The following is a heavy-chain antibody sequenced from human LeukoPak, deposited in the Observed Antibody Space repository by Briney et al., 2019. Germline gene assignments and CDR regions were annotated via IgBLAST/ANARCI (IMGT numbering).Heavy chain of an antibody. CDR3: ARVSHDYVGGSYRYRFDY. J-gene: IGHJ4*02. CDR2: ISAYNGNT. D-gene: IGHD3-16*02. Sequence: ASVKVSCKASGYTFTSYGISWVRQAPGQGLEWMGWISAYNGNTNYAQKLQGRVTMTTDTSTSTAYMELRNLRSDDTAVYYCARVSHDYVGGSYRYRFDYWGQGTSDTVSS. V-gene: IGHV1-18*01. CDR1: GYTFTSYG.